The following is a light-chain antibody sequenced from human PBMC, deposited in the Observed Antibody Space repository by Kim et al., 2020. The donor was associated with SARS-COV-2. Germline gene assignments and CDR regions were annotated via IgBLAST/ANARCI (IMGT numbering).Light chain of an antibody. J-gene: IGLJ2*01. V-gene: IGLV3-19*01. Sequence: VALGQTVRITCQGDSLRSYYATWYQQKPGQAPILVIYGKNSRPSGIPDRFSGSSSGNAASLTITGTQAGDEADYYCNSRDSNDNVVFGGGTQLTVL. CDR3: NSRDSNDNVV. CDR2: GKN. CDR1: SLRSYY.